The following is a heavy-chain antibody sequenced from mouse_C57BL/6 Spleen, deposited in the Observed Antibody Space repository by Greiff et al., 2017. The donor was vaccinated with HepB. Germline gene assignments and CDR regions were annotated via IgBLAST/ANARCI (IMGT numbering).Heavy chain of an antibody. J-gene: IGHJ3*01. V-gene: IGHV1-26*01. D-gene: IGHD1-1*01. CDR2: INPNNGGT. CDR1: GYTFTDYY. Sequence: VQLQQSGPELVKPGASVKISCKASGYTFTDYYMNWVKQSHGKSLEWIGDINPNNGGTSYNQKFKGKATLTVDKSSSTAYMELRSLTSEDSAVYYCARPLYYYGSSPFAYWGQGTLVTVSA. CDR3: ARPLYYYGSSPFAY.